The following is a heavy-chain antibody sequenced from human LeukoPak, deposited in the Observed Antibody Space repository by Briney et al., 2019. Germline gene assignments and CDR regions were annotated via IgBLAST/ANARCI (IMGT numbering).Heavy chain of an antibody. D-gene: IGHD3-3*01. J-gene: IGHJ4*02. CDR1: GFTFSNYA. CDR2: ISDSGDNT. V-gene: IGHV3-23*01. Sequence: GGSLRLSCAASGFTFSNYAVTWVRQAPGKGLEWVATISDSGDNTYYADSVKGRFTISRDNFKNAVDLQMNSLRAEDTAVYYCAKRSGVVGGYFDYWGQGTLVTVAS. CDR3: AKRSGVVGGYFDY.